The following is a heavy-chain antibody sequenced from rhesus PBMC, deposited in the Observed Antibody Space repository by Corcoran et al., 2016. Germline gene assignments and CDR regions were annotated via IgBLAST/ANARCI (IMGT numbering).Heavy chain of an antibody. J-gene: IGHJ3*01. CDR2: ITYSGST. CDR1: GSSTSGYY. V-gene: IGHV4-122*02. Sequence: VQLQESGPGLVKPSETLSLTCAVSGSSTSGYYWSWIRKAPGKGLEWIWYITYSGSTSYNPSLKSRVTSSRDTSKNQFSLKLSSVTAADTAVYYCARPYSSWTDDAFDFWGQGLRVTVSS. D-gene: IGHD6-13*01. CDR3: ARPYSSWTDDAFDF.